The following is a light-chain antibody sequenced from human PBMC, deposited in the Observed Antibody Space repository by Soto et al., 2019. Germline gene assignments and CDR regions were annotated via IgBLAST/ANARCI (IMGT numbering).Light chain of an antibody. CDR3: CSYAGSNTVL. J-gene: IGLJ2*01. CDR2: SNN. V-gene: IGLV1-47*02. Sequence: QSVLTQPPSASGTPGQRVTISCSGSSSNIGSNYVYWYQQLPGTAPKLLIYSNNQRPSGVPDRFSGSKSGTSASLAISGLRSEDEADYHCCSYAGSNTVLFGGGTKLTVL. CDR1: SSNIGSNY.